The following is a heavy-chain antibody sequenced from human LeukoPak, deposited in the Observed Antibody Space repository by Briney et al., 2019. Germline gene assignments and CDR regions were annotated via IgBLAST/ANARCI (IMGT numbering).Heavy chain of an antibody. CDR2: ISDIDGST. V-gene: IGHV3-23*01. CDR3: AKPRYSYAYVAPYSYMDV. J-gene: IGHJ6*03. CDR1: GFIFSSYA. Sequence: GGSLRLSCATSGFIFSSYAMSWVRQAPGKGLEWGSSISDIDGSTHYADSGKGRFTISRDNSKNTLYLQMNSLRAEDTAVYYCAKPRYSYAYVAPYSYMDVWGKGTTVTVSS. D-gene: IGHD3-16*01.